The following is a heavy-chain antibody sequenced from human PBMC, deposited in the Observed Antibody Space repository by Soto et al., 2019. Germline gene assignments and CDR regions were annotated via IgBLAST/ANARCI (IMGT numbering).Heavy chain of an antibody. CDR1: GGSFSGYY. CDR3: ARGPRGRYSSFPDYYYYGMDV. Sequence: SETLSLTCAVYGGSFSGYYWSWIRQPPGKGLEWIGEINHSGSTNYNPSLKGRVTISVDTSKNQFSLKLSSVTAADTAVYYCARGPRGRYSSFPDYYYYGMDVWGQGTTVTVSS. CDR2: INHSGST. D-gene: IGHD6-13*01. V-gene: IGHV4-34*01. J-gene: IGHJ6*02.